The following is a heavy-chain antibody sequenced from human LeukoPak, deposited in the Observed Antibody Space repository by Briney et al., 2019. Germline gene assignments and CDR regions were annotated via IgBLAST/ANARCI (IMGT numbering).Heavy chain of an antibody. D-gene: IGHD3-22*01. CDR3: ARDPTGYYYPCLFDY. Sequence: PSETLSLTCTVSGGSISSSSYYWGWIRQPPGKGLEWIGSIYYSGSTYYNPSLKSRVTISVDTSKNQFSLKLSSVTAADTAVYYCARDPTGYYYPCLFDYWGQGTLVTVSS. J-gene: IGHJ4*02. CDR2: IYYSGST. V-gene: IGHV4-39*02. CDR1: GGSISSSSYY.